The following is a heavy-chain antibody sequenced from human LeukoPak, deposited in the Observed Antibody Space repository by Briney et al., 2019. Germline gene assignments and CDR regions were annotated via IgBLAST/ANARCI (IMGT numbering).Heavy chain of an antibody. CDR1: GYSISSDCY. Sequence: SETLSLTCIVSGYSISSDCYWGWIRQPPGKGLEWIGEINHSGSTNYNPSLKSRVTISVDTSKNQFSLKLSSVTAADTAVYYCASIDHDYGDTHWFDPWGQGTLVTVSS. V-gene: IGHV4-38-2*02. CDR3: ASIDHDYGDTHWFDP. D-gene: IGHD4-17*01. CDR2: INHSGST. J-gene: IGHJ5*02.